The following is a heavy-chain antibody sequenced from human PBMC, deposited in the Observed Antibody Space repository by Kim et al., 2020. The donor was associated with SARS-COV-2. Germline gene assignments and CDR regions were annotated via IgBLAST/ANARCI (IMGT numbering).Heavy chain of an antibody. CDR2: ISAYDGER. CDR3: ATSYIAYDYTPYLLT. J-gene: IGHJ1*01. V-gene: IGHV1-18*01. CDR1: GDSFTKFG. Sequence: ASVKVSCKASGDSFTKFGFNWVRQAPGQGLEWMGYISAYDGERDHAQKFQDRVDMTTDTSTTTAYLEVRGLRSDDTALYYCATSYIAYDYTPYLLTWGQG. D-gene: IGHD3-10*01.